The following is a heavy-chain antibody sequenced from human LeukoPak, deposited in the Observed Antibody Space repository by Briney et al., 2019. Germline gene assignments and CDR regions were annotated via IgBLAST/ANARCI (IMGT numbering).Heavy chain of an antibody. CDR1: GFTFSNYG. CDR3: AGDTVPFLEWLLPPGDF. CDR2: IWYDGSNQ. J-gene: IGHJ4*02. Sequence: GGSLRLSCAASGFTFSNYGMHWVRQAPGKGLEWVAVIWYDGSNQYYSDSLKGRFTISRDNSRDTLYLQMNSLRAEDTAVYYCAGDTVPFLEWLLPPGDFWGQGTLVTVSS. D-gene: IGHD3-3*01. V-gene: IGHV3-33*01.